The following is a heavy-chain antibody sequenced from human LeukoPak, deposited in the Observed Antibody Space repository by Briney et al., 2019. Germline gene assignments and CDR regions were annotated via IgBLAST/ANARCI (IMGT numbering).Heavy chain of an antibody. J-gene: IGHJ4*02. Sequence: GGSLRLSCATSGFIFSNFVMHWVRQAPGKGLVWVSRIPTDETPTNYADSVQGRFTISRDNAKNTLYLQMNNLRAEDTAVYYCARDHYFKIDYWGQGTLVTVSS. V-gene: IGHV3-74*01. CDR3: ARDHYFKIDY. CDR1: GFIFSNFV. CDR2: IPTDETPT. D-gene: IGHD3-10*01.